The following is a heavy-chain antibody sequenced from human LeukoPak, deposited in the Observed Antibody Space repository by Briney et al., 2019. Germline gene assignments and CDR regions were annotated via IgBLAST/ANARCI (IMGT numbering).Heavy chain of an antibody. V-gene: IGHV4-34*01. CDR3: AGGALAYSSRPPTPRFLDV. Sequence: SSETLPLTCAVYGGSFSGYYWSWIRQPPGKGLEWIGEINHSGSTNYNPSLKSRVTISVDTSNNQFSLKLSSVAAADPAVYYWAGGALAYSSRPPTPRFLDVWAKGPTVTVSS. CDR1: GGSFSGYY. CDR2: INHSGST. J-gene: IGHJ6*04. D-gene: IGHD4-11*01.